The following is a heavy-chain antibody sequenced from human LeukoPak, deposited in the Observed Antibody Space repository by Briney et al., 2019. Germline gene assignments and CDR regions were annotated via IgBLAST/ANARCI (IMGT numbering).Heavy chain of an antibody. CDR2: INKDGSEK. J-gene: IGHJ4*01. CDR3: ARDVVWLQFQN. D-gene: IGHD5-24*01. Sequence: PGGSLRLSCVASGFTFSTYWMSWVRQAPGKGLEWVASINKDGSEKAYADSVKDRFTISRDNARNSLYLQMNSLRAEDTAVYYCARDVVWLQFQNWGQGGPVTVSP. V-gene: IGHV3-7*01. CDR1: GFTFSTYW.